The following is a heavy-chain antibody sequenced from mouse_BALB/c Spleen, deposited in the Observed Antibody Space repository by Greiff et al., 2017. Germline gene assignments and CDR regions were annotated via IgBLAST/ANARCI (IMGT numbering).Heavy chain of an antibody. J-gene: IGHJ4*01. CDR3: ARSKDDYYAMDY. Sequence: VQRVESGAELVRPGSSVKISCKASGYAFSSYWMNWVKQRPGQGLEWIGQIYPGDGDTNYNGKFKGKATLTADKSSSTAYMQLSSLTSEDSAVYFWARSKDDYYAMDYGGQGTAVTVSA. CDR1: GYAFSSYW. CDR2: IYPGDGDT. V-gene: IGHV1-80*01.